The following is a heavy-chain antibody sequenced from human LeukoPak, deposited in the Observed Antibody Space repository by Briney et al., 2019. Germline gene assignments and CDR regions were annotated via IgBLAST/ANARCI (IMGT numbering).Heavy chain of an antibody. J-gene: IGHJ3*01. Sequence: GGSLRLSCAASGFKFKTYGMHWVRQAPGEGLEWVAVIYYDGNQKYYGDSVKGRFTVSRDVSENMLYLQMSSLRADDTAVYYCARGGVATAWGAFDVWGQGTMATVSS. CDR2: IYYDGNQK. CDR3: ARGGVATAWGAFDV. CDR1: GFKFKTYG. D-gene: IGHD4-23*01. V-gene: IGHV3-33*01.